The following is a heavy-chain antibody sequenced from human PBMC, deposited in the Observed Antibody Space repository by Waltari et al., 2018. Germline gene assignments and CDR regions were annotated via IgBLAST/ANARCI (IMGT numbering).Heavy chain of an antibody. CDR3: ARRFDS. CDR2: IRGSGTTI. V-gene: IGHV3-48*03. Sequence: EVQLVESGGGLVQPGGSLRLSCAASGFTFSSYGMNWVRQAPGKGLEWISYIRGSGTTIDSADSVKGRFTISRDDAENSLYLQMNSLRAEDTALYYCARRFDSWGQGTRVTVSS. CDR1: GFTFSSYG. J-gene: IGHJ4*02.